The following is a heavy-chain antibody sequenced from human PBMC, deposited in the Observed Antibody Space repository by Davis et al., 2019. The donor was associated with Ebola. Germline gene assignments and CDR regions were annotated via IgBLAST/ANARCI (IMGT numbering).Heavy chain of an antibody. D-gene: IGHD4-17*01. J-gene: IGHJ4*02. CDR3: ARRTVYGDYEDY. Sequence: SETLSLTCTVSGGSISSSSYYWGWIRQPPGKGLEWIGSIYYSGSTYYNPSLKSRVTTSVDTSKNQFPLKLSSVTAADTAVYYCARRTVYGDYEDYWGQGTLVTVSS. CDR2: IYYSGST. CDR1: GGSISSSSYY. V-gene: IGHV4-39*01.